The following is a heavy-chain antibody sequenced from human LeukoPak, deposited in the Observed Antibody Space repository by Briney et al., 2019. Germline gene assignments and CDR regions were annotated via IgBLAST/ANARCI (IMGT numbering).Heavy chain of an antibody. CDR3: ARSLSGSYWGNYYYYYMDV. CDR1: GGSISSGSYF. CDR2: IYTSGST. D-gene: IGHD1-26*01. V-gene: IGHV4-61*02. Sequence: PSETLSLTCTVSGGSISSGSYFWSWIRQPAGKGLEWIGRIYTSGSTNCNPSLKSRVTISVDTSKNQFSLKLSSVTAADTAVYYCARSLSGSYWGNYYYYYMDVWGKGTTVTVSS. J-gene: IGHJ6*03.